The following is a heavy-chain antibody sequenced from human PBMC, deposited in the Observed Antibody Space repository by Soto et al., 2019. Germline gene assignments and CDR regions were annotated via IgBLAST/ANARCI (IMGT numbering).Heavy chain of an antibody. CDR2: IIPIFGTA. Sequence: GASVKVSCKASGVTFSSYAISWVRQAPGQGLEWMGGIIPIFGTANYAQKFQGRVTITADESTSTAYMELSSLRSEDTAVYYCARDLRKQLVSRNWFDPWGQGTLVTVSS. CDR3: ARDLRKQLVSRNWFDP. CDR1: GVTFSSYA. D-gene: IGHD6-6*01. J-gene: IGHJ5*02. V-gene: IGHV1-69*13.